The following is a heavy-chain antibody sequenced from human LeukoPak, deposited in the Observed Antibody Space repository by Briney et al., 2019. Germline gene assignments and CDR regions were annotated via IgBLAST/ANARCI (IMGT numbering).Heavy chain of an antibody. CDR2: IYYSGST. CDR3: ARLPILWFGELPGFDP. Sequence: PSETLSLTCAVYGGSFSGYYWSWIRQPPGKGLEWIGYIYYSGSTNYNPSLKSRVTISVDTSKNQFSLKLSSVTAADTAVYYCARLPILWFGELPGFDPWGQGTLVTVSS. D-gene: IGHD3-10*01. CDR1: GGSFSGYY. V-gene: IGHV4-59*08. J-gene: IGHJ5*02.